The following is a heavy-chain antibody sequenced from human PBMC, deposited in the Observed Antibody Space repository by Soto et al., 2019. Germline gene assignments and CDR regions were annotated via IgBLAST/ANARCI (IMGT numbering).Heavy chain of an antibody. CDR2: IWYDGSSK. D-gene: IGHD6-19*01. J-gene: IGHJ4*02. Sequence: QVQLVESGGGVVQPGRSLRLSCAASGFTFSSYGMHWVRQAPGKGLEWVAVIWYDGSSKYYADSVKGRFTISRDNSKNTLYLQMNSLRAADTAVYYCARDSLRYSSGWLSYFDYWGQGTLVTVSS. V-gene: IGHV3-33*01. CDR1: GFTFSSYG. CDR3: ARDSLRYSSGWLSYFDY.